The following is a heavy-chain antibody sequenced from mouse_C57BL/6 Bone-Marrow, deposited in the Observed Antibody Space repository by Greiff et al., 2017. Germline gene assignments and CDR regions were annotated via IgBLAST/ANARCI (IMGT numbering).Heavy chain of an antibody. Sequence: EVKLQQSGPELVKPGASVQISCKASGYTFTDYYMNWVKQSHGKSLEWIGDINPNNGGTSYNQKFKGKATLTVDKSSSTAYMGLRSLTSEDSAVYYCARGGYGSTLYYAMDYWGQGTSVTVSS. CDR3: ARGGYGSTLYYAMDY. V-gene: IGHV1-26*01. D-gene: IGHD1-1*01. J-gene: IGHJ4*01. CDR1: GYTFTDYY. CDR2: INPNNGGT.